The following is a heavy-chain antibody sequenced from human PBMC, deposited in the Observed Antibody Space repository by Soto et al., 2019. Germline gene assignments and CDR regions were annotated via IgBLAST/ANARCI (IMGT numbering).Heavy chain of an antibody. Sequence: SETLSLTCSVSGGSMSKFYWSWIRKTAGKGLEWMGRVYATGTSDYNPSLRSRIAMSVDISKKTFSLRLRSVSAADTGVYYCVTAASKTLRECFDPWGQGILVTV. D-gene: IGHD4-17*01. V-gene: IGHV4-4*07. J-gene: IGHJ5*02. CDR1: GGSMSKFY. CDR3: VTAASKTLRECFDP. CDR2: VYATGTS.